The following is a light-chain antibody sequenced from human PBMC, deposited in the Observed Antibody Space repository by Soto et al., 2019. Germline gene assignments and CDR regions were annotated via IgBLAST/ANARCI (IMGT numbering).Light chain of an antibody. J-gene: IGLJ2*01. V-gene: IGLV2-23*01. CDR1: SSDVGNYNL. CDR2: EGS. CDR3: CSYAGTSTVT. Sequence: QSVLTQPASVSGSPGQSITISCTGTSSDVGNYNLVSWYQQPPGKAPKLIIFEGSKRPSGVSNRFSGSKSGNTASLTITGLQAEDEADYYCCSYAGTSTVTFGGGTKLTVL.